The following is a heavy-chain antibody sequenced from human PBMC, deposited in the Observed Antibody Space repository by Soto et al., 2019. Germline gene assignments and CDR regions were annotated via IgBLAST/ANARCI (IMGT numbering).Heavy chain of an antibody. V-gene: IGHV4-31*03. J-gene: IGHJ4*02. CDR1: GGSIRSGGNS. CDR3: ARGVLRTFDY. Sequence: QVQLQESGPGLVKPSQTLSLTCTVSGGSIRSGGNSWSWIRQHSGKGLEWIGYIHYSGSTYYTPSLQSRLTISLDTSKNQFSLKLSSVTAADTAVYYCARGVLRTFDYWGQGTLVTVSS. CDR2: IHYSGST.